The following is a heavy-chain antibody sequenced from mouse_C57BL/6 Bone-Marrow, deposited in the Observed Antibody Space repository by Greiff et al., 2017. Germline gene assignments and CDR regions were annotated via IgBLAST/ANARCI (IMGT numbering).Heavy chain of an antibody. CDR1: GYTFTEYT. CDR2: FYPGRGSI. Sequence: VQLQQSGAELVKPGASVKLSCKASGYTFTEYTIHWVKQRSGQGLEWIGWFYPGRGSIKYNEKFKDKATVTADNSSSTGYMELSRWTSEDSAVYFGARHGYDYWFAYWGQGTLVTVSA. J-gene: IGHJ3*01. V-gene: IGHV1-62-2*01. CDR3: ARHGYDYWFAY. D-gene: IGHD2-4*01.